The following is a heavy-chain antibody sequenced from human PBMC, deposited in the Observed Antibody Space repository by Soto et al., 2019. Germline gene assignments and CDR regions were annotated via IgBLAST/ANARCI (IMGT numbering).Heavy chain of an antibody. Sequence: ETLSLTCTVSGGSISSYYWSWIRQPPGKGLEWIGYIYYSGSTNYNPSLKSRVTISVDTSKNQFSLKLSSVTAADTAVYYCARGRYYYGSWRGDWGQGTLGTGSS. CDR3: ARGRYYYGSWRGD. J-gene: IGHJ1*01. V-gene: IGHV4-59*01. CDR2: IYYSGST. CDR1: GGSISSYY. D-gene: IGHD3-10*01.